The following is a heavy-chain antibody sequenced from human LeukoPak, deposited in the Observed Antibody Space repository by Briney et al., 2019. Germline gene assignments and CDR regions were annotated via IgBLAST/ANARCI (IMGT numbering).Heavy chain of an antibody. CDR2: IIPILGIA. Sequence: ASVTVSCKASGGTFSSYAISWVRQAPGQGLEWMGRIIPILGIANYAQKFQGRVTITADKSTSTAYMELSSLRSEDTAVYYCARVSSSWYGYYYYYMDVWGKGTTVTVSS. CDR3: ARVSSSWYGYYYYYMDV. D-gene: IGHD6-13*01. J-gene: IGHJ6*03. V-gene: IGHV1-69*04. CDR1: GGTFSSYA.